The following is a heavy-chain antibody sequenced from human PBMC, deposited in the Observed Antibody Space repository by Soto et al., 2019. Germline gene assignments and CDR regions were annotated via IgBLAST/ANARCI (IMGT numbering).Heavy chain of an antibody. CDR3: AKDSALGKQQLAYYGMDV. Sequence: PGGSLRPPCAAPGFTFDDYTMHWVRQAPGKGLEWVSLISWDGGSTYYADSVKGRFTISRDNSKNSLYLQMNSLRTEDTALYYCAKDSALGKQQLAYYGMDVWGQGATVTVSS. J-gene: IGHJ6*02. CDR1: GFTFDDYT. V-gene: IGHV3-43*01. CDR2: ISWDGGST. D-gene: IGHD6-13*01.